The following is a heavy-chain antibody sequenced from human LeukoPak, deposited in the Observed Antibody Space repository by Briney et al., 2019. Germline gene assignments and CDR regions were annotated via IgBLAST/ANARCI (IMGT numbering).Heavy chain of an antibody. J-gene: IGHJ2*01. V-gene: IGHV3-74*01. CDR3: AREDPRTGYWFFDL. Sequence: GGSLRLSCVASGFTFSSYWVHWVRQAPGKRLLWVSRMNWDGSRTTYADSAKGRFAISRDNAKNTLYLQMNSLTSDDTAVYYCAREDPRTGYWFFDLWGRGTLVTVSS. CDR1: GFTFSSYW. CDR2: MNWDGSRT.